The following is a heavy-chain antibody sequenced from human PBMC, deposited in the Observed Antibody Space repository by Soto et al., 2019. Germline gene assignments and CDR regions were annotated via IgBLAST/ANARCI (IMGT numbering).Heavy chain of an antibody. J-gene: IGHJ4*02. Sequence: EVQLLESGGGLVQPGGSLRLYCTASGFPFSSSAMNWVRQAPGKGLEWVSGIAGSTFTTYYADSVQGRFTISRDNSRNTLYLELNSLRADDTAVYYCARPDVRYPDWLFRLDYWGQGALVTVSS. D-gene: IGHD3-9*01. CDR1: GFPFSSSA. CDR2: IAGSTFTT. CDR3: ARPDVRYPDWLFRLDY. V-gene: IGHV3-23*01.